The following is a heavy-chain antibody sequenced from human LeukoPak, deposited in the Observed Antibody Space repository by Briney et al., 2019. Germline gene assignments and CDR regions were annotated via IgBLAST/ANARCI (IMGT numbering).Heavy chain of an antibody. CDR2: IYYSGST. Sequence: PSETLSLTCTVSGGSISSSSSYYRGWIRQPPGKGLEWIGTIYYSGSTYYNPSLKSRVTMSIDASKNQFSLNLGSVTAADTAVYYCAILPSTVTRAYWGQGTLVTVSS. CDR3: AILPSTVTRAY. V-gene: IGHV4-39*01. D-gene: IGHD4-17*01. CDR1: GGSISSSSSYY. J-gene: IGHJ4*02.